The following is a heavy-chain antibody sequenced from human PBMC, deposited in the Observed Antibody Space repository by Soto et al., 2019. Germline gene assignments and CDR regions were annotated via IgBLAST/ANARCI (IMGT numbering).Heavy chain of an antibody. Sequence: GGSLRLSCAASGFTVSSNYMSWVRQAPGKGLEWVSLIYSDGSTYYADSVKGRFTISRDNSKNTPYLQMNSLRAEDTAVYYCARDMTTIDWGQGTLVTVSS. CDR1: GFTVSSNY. J-gene: IGHJ4*02. CDR3: ARDMTTID. D-gene: IGHD3-16*01. V-gene: IGHV3-66*01. CDR2: IYSDGST.